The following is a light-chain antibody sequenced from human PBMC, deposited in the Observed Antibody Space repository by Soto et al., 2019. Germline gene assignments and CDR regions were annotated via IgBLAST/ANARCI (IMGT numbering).Light chain of an antibody. J-gene: IGKJ1*01. CDR3: QQYNSSPWT. Sequence: DIQMTQSPSTLSASVGDRVTITCRASQSISSWLAWYQQKPGKAPKLLIYKASSLETGVPSRFSGSGSGTECTLTISSLQPDDFAAYYCQQYNSSPWTFGQGTTVEIK. V-gene: IGKV1-5*03. CDR1: QSISSW. CDR2: KAS.